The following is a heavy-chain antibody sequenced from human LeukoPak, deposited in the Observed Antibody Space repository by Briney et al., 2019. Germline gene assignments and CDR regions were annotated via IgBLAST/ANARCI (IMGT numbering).Heavy chain of an antibody. Sequence: SGKVSCKASGGTFSSYAISWVRQAPGQGLEWMGGIIPIFGTANYAQKFQGRVTITADESTSTAYMELSSLRSEDTAVYYCARGEWLRLSVVGGFDYWGQGTLVTVSS. CDR3: ARGEWLRLSVVGGFDY. V-gene: IGHV1-69*01. D-gene: IGHD5-12*01. J-gene: IGHJ4*02. CDR2: IIPIFGTA. CDR1: GGTFSSYA.